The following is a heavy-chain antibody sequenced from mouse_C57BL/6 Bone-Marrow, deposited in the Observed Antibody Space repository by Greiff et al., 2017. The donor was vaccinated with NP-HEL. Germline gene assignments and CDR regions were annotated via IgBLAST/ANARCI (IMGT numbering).Heavy chain of an antibody. D-gene: IGHD2-3*01. CDR2: IHPNSGST. CDR3: ARWLLRYYFDY. J-gene: IGHJ2*01. CDR1: GYTFTSYW. Sequence: VQLQQPGAELVKPGASVKLSCKASGYTFTSYWMHWVKQRPGQGLEWIGMIHPNSGSTNYNEKFKSKATLTVDKSSSTAYMQLSSLTSEDSAVYYCARWLLRYYFDYWGRGTTLTVSS. V-gene: IGHV1-64*01.